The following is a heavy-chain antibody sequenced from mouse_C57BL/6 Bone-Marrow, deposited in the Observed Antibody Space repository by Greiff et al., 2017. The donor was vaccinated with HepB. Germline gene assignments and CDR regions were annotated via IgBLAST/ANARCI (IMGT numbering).Heavy chain of an antibody. J-gene: IGHJ4*01. D-gene: IGHD1-1*01. CDR2: IRNKANGYTT. CDR1: GFTFTDYY. V-gene: IGHV7-3*01. Sequence: EVQLQESGGGLVQPGGSLSLSCAASGFTFTDYYMSWVRQPPGKALEWLGFIRNKANGYTTEYSASVKGRFTISRDNSQSILYLQMNALRAEDSATYYCASCAYGFYAMDGWGQGTSVTVSS. CDR3: ASCAYGFYAMDG.